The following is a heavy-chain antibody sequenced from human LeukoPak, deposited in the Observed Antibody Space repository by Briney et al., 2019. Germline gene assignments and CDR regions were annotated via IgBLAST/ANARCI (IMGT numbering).Heavy chain of an antibody. J-gene: IGHJ4*02. CDR2: INPNSGVT. V-gene: IGHV1-2*02. D-gene: IGHD2-8*01. Sequence: GASVRVSCKASGYTFTGYYTHWVRQAPGQGLEWMGWINPNSGVTNYAQRFQGRVTMTRDTSISTAYMDLSRLRYDDTAVYYCARDRDGYCTNGVCYFDYWGQGTLVTVSS. CDR3: ARDRDGYCTNGVCYFDY. CDR1: GYTFTGYY.